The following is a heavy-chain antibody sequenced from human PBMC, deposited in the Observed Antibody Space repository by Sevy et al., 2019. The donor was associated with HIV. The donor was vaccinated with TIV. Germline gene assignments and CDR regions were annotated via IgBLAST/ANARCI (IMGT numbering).Heavy chain of an antibody. D-gene: IGHD2-2*01. CDR2: TYYSGST. CDR1: GGSISSSSYY. V-gene: IGHV4-39*01. CDR3: ARHGEYQLLDYFDY. Sequence: SETLSLTCTVSGGSISSSSYYWGWIRQPPGKGLEWIGSTYYSGSTYYNPSLKSRVTISVDTSKNQFPLKLRSVTAADTAVYYCARHGEYQLLDYFDYWGQGTLVTVSS. J-gene: IGHJ4*02.